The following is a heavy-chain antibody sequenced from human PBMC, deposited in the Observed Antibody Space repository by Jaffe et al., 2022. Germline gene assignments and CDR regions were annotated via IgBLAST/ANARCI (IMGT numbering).Heavy chain of an antibody. V-gene: IGHV4-61*02. Sequence: QVQLQESGPGLVKPSQTLSLTCTVSGGSISSGSYYWSWIRQPAGKGLEWIGRIYTSGSTNYNPSLKSRVTISVDTSKNQFSLKLSSVTAADTAVYYCARGPYFDWFDAFDIWGQGTMVTVSS. J-gene: IGHJ3*02. CDR2: IYTSGST. D-gene: IGHD3-9*01. CDR1: GGSISSGSYY. CDR3: ARGPYFDWFDAFDI.